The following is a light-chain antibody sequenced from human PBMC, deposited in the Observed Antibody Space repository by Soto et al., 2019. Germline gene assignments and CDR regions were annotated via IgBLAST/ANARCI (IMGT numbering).Light chain of an antibody. V-gene: IGKV3-11*01. J-gene: IGKJ4*01. Sequence: EIVLTQSPATMSLSPGERATLSCRASQSVRSYLAWYQQKPGQPPRLLIYDASNRATGIPARFSGSGSGTDFTLTISSLEPEDFAIYSCQQRSNWPLTFGGGTKVEIK. CDR3: QQRSNWPLT. CDR2: DAS. CDR1: QSVRSY.